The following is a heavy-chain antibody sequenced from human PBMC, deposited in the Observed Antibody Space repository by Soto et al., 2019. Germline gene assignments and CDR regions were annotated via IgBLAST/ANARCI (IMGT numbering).Heavy chain of an antibody. Sequence: GESLKISCTGLGYTFTTFWLSWVRQMPGKGVEWMGRIDSGDTYATYSPAFQGHVTISADQATSTAYLEWSSLKASDTAMYYCASIYCTTTTCDSWFDPWGQGTLVTVSS. J-gene: IGHJ5*02. CDR1: GYTFTTFW. CDR3: ASIYCTTTTCDSWFDP. V-gene: IGHV5-10-1*01. D-gene: IGHD2-2*01. CDR2: IDSGDTYA.